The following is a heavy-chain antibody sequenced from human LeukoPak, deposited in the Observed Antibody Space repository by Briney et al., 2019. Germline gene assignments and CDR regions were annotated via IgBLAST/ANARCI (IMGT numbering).Heavy chain of an antibody. D-gene: IGHD4-11*01. V-gene: IGHV4-59*01. CDR1: GGSISGYY. J-gene: IGHJ6*03. CDR3: ARGRVSSSTWYSTYYYFFYMDF. CDR2: IYYSGST. Sequence: SETLSLTCTVSGGSISGYYWSWIRQPPGKGLEWIGYIYYSGSTNYNPSLKSRVTISVDMSKNQFSLKLSSVTAADTAVYFCARGRVSSSTWYSTYYYFFYMDFWGKGTTVTVSS.